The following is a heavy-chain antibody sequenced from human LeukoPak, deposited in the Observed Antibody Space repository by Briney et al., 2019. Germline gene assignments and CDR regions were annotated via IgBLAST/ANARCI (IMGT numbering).Heavy chain of an antibody. D-gene: IGHD2-2*01. J-gene: IGHJ6*02. CDR3: ARVGAVNKYCSSTSCYHYGMDV. Sequence: ASVKVSCKASGYTFTSYVINWVRQATGQGLEWMGWMNPNSGNTGYAQKFQGRVTMTRNTSISTAYMELSSLRSEDTAVYYCARVGAVNKYCSSTSCYHYGMDVWGQGTTVTVSS. CDR1: GYTFTSYV. CDR2: MNPNSGNT. V-gene: IGHV1-8*01.